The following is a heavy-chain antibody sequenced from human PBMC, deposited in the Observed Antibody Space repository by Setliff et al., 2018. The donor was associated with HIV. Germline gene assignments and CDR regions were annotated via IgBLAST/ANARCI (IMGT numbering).Heavy chain of an antibody. CDR2: IYTGGGT. J-gene: IGHJ6*02. V-gene: IGHV4-61*09. CDR1: GDSLNSETYY. Sequence: TLSLTCTVSGDSLNSETYYWGWVRQPAGKGLEWIGHIYTGGGTNYNPSLKSRVTISVDTSKNQFSLKLRSVTAADTAVYYCARDRKWPINHGMDVWGQGSTVTVSS. CDR3: ARDRKWPINHGMDV. D-gene: IGHD5-12*01.